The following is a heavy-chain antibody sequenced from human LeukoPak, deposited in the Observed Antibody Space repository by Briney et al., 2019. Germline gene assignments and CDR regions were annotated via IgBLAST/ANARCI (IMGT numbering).Heavy chain of an antibody. J-gene: IGHJ4*02. D-gene: IGHD3-22*01. CDR2: ISSSSSYI. CDR1: GFTFSSYS. Sequence: GGSLRLSCAASGFTFSSYSMNWVRQAPGKGLEWVSSISSSSSYIYYADSVKGRFTISRDNAKNTLSLQMNSLRAEDTAVYYCARGVQGHYYDSSGPTDDYFDYWGQGTLVTVSS. V-gene: IGHV3-21*01. CDR3: ARGVQGHYYDSSGPTDDYFDY.